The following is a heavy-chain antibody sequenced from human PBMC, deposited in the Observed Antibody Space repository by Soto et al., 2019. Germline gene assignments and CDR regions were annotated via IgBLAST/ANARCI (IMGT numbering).Heavy chain of an antibody. D-gene: IGHD1-7*01. Sequence: SETLSLTCTVSGGSISSYYWSWIRPPPGKGLEWIGYIYYSGSTNYNPSLKSRVTISVDTSKNQFSLKLSSVTAADTAVYYCARNSNNWNYIGWFDPWGQGTLVTVSS. CDR2: IYYSGST. J-gene: IGHJ5*02. CDR3: ARNSNNWNYIGWFDP. CDR1: GGSISSYY. V-gene: IGHV4-59*01.